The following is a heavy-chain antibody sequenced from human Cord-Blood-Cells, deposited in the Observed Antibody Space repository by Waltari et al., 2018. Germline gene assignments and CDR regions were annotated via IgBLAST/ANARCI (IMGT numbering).Heavy chain of an antibody. J-gene: IGHJ6*02. CDR1: GGSFSGYY. CDR2: INHSGST. Sequence: QVQLQQWGAGLLKPSETLSLTCAVYGGSFSGYYWSWIRQPPGKGLEWIGEINHSGSTNYNPSLKSRVTISVDTSKNQFSLKLSSVTAADTAVYYCARAFWGKTDYYGMDVWGQGTTVTVSS. V-gene: IGHV4-34*01. D-gene: IGHD7-27*01. CDR3: ARAFWGKTDYYGMDV.